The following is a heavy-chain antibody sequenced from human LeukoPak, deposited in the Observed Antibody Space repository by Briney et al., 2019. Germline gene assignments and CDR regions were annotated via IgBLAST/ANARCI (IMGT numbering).Heavy chain of an antibody. CDR2: IIPIFGTA. CDR3: AGTYYDFWSGYDHYYYYYMDV. CDR1: GGTFSSYA. D-gene: IGHD3-3*01. J-gene: IGHJ6*03. Sequence: SVKVSCKASGGTFSSYAISWVRQAPGQGLEWMGRIIPIFGTANYAQKLQGRVTITTDESTSTAYMELSSLRSEDTAVYYCAGTYYDFWSGYDHYYYYYMDVWGKGTTVTVSS. V-gene: IGHV1-69*05.